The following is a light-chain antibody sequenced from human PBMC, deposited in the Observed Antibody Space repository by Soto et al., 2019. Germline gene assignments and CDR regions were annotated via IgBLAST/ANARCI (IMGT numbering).Light chain of an antibody. J-gene: IGLJ3*02. V-gene: IGLV2-14*01. Sequence: QSALTQPASVSRSPGQSITISCTGTSSDVGGYNYVSWYQQHPGKAPKLMIYEVSNRPSGVSNRFSGSKSGNTASLTISGRQAEDEADYYCSSYTSSSTRVFGGGTKLTVL. CDR2: EVS. CDR1: SSDVGGYNY. CDR3: SSYTSSSTRV.